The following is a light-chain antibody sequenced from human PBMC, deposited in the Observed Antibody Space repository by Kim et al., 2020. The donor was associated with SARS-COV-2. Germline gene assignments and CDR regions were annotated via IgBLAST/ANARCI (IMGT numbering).Light chain of an antibody. CDR2: DAS. J-gene: IGKJ1*01. Sequence: EIVLTQSPATLSLSPGERATLSCRASQSVSSYLAWYQQKGGQAPRLLIYDASKRVTGIPARFSGSGSGTDFTLTISSLEPEDFAIYFCQQSSYWPCTFCQGTKVDIK. CDR1: QSVSSY. CDR3: QQSSYWPCT. V-gene: IGKV3-11*01.